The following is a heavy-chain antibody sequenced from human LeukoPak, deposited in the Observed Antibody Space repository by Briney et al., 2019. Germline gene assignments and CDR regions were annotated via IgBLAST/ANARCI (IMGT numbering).Heavy chain of an antibody. Sequence: PGGSLRLSCAASGFTFSSYAMHWIRQAPGKGLEWVAVISYDGSNKYYADSVKGRFTISRDNSKNTLYLQMNSLRAEDTAVYYCARDEPDTAMVVFYYYYMDVWGKGTTVTVSS. CDR1: GFTFSSYA. CDR2: ISYDGSNK. CDR3: ARDEPDTAMVVFYYYYMDV. J-gene: IGHJ6*03. V-gene: IGHV3-30-3*01. D-gene: IGHD5-18*01.